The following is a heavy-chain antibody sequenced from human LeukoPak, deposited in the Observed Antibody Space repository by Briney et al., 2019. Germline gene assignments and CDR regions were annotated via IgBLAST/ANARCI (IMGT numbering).Heavy chain of an antibody. J-gene: IGHJ3*02. Sequence: SETLSLTCTASGGSISSYYWSWIRQPPGKGLEWIGYIYYSGSTNYNPSLKSRVTISVDTSKNQFSLKLSSVTAADTAVYYCARGPYDSSGYPAFDIWGQGTMVTVSS. V-gene: IGHV4-59*01. D-gene: IGHD3-22*01. CDR3: ARGPYDSSGYPAFDI. CDR1: GGSISSYY. CDR2: IYYSGST.